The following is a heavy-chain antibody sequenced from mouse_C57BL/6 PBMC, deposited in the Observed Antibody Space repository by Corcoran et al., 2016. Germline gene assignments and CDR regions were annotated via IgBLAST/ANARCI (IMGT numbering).Heavy chain of an antibody. CDR3: ARDRFNTTVVAPFDY. J-gene: IGHJ2*01. V-gene: IGHV1-26*01. Sequence: EVQLQQSGPELVKPGASVKISCKASGYTFTDYYMNWVKQSHGKSLEWIGDINPNNGGTSYNQKFKGKATLTVDKSSSTAYMELRSLTSEDSAVYYCARDRFNTTVVAPFDYWGQGTTLTVSS. D-gene: IGHD1-1*01. CDR2: INPNNGGT. CDR1: GYTFTDYY.